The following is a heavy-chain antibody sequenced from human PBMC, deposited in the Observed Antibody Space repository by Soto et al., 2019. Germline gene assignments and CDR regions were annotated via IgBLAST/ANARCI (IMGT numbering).Heavy chain of an antibody. D-gene: IGHD3-10*01. J-gene: IGHJ4*02. CDR3: AKKVNSGPGSQYFDY. CDR1: GFTFSSYS. V-gene: IGHV3-23*01. Sequence: GGSLRLSCAASGFTFSSYSMSWVRQAPGKGLEWVSGFRTGGDDGTTYYADSVKGRFTISRDNSKNTLFPQMNSLRAEDTAIYYCAKKVNSGPGSQYFDYWGQGTLVTVSS. CDR2: FRTGGDDGTT.